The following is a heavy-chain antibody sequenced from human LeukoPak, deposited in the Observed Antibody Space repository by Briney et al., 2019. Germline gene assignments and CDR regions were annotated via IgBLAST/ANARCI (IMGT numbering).Heavy chain of an antibody. Sequence: GGSLRLSCAASGFTFSSYAMSWVRQAPGKGLEWVSAISGSGGSTYYADSVKGRFTVSRDNSKNTLYLQMNGLRAEDTAVYYCAKRGPILTGYSFDYWGQGTLVTVSS. CDR1: GFTFSSYA. CDR2: ISGSGGST. V-gene: IGHV3-23*01. J-gene: IGHJ4*02. D-gene: IGHD3-9*01. CDR3: AKRGPILTGYSFDY.